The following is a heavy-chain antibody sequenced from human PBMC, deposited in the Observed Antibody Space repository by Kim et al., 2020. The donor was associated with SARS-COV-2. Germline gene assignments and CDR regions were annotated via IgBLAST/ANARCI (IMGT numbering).Heavy chain of an antibody. CDR3: AGGDGSGKNYYYYYGMDV. CDR1: GGSFSGYY. Sequence: SETLSLTCAVYGGSFSGYYWSWIRQPPGKGLEWIGEINHSGSTNYNPSLKSRVTISVDTSKNQFSLKLSSVTAADTAVYYCAGGDGSGKNYYYYYGMDVWGQGTTVTVSS. CDR2: INHSGST. J-gene: IGHJ6*02. D-gene: IGHD3-10*01. V-gene: IGHV4-34*01.